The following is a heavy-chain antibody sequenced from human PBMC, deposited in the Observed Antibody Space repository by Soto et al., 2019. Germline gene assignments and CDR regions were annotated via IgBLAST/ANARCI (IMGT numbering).Heavy chain of an antibody. CDR1: GGSISSGGYY. CDR2: IYYSGST. J-gene: IGHJ4*02. D-gene: IGHD4-4*01. Sequence: QVQLQESGPGLVKPSQTLSLTCTVSGGSISSGGYYWSWIRQHPGKGLEWIGYIYYSGSTYYNPPPKSRITISVDTAKNPFPLKLNFWTARDPAGYYWAVSNDGHSDYWCQETLVRVS. CDR3: AVSNDGHSDY. V-gene: IGHV4-31*03.